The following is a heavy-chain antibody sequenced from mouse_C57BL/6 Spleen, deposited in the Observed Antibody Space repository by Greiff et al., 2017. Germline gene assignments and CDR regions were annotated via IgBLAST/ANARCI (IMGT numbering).Heavy chain of an antibody. Sequence: QVQLQQSGAELARPGASVKLSCKASGYTFTSYGISWVKQRTGQGLEWIGEIYPRSGNTYYNEKFKGKATLTADNSSSTAYMELSSLTSADSAVYFCARGTTAYFDVWGTGTTVTVSS. D-gene: IGHD1-2*01. CDR1: GYTFTSYG. V-gene: IGHV1-81*01. CDR2: IYPRSGNT. CDR3: ARGTTAYFDV. J-gene: IGHJ1*03.